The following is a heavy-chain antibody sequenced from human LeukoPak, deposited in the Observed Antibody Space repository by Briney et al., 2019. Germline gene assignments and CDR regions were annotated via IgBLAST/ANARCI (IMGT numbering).Heavy chain of an antibody. CDR1: GGSISSGSYY. D-gene: IGHD3-22*01. CDR3: AREFEWDSSGYWNDAFDI. CDR2: IYTSGST. J-gene: IGHJ3*02. V-gene: IGHV4-61*02. Sequence: SETLSLACTVSGGSISSGSYYWSWIRQPAGKGLEWIGRIYTSGSTNYKPSRKSRVTISVDTSKNQFSLKLSSVTAADTAVYYCAREFEWDSSGYWNDAFDIWSQGTMVTVSS.